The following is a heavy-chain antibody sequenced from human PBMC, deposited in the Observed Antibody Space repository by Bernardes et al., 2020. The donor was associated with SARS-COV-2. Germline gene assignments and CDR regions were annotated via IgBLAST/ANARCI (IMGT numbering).Heavy chain of an antibody. V-gene: IGHV3-23*01. CDR3: ARSHSSSQGSYYALDV. D-gene: IGHD6-13*01. CDR2: ISGSVDTT. CDR1: GFTFSNYV. J-gene: IGHJ6*02. Sequence: GGSLRLSCAASGFTFSNYVMNWVRQAPGKGLEWVSAISGSVDTTYYADSVKGRFAISSDNSKNTLYLQMNSLRAEDTATYYCARSHSSSQGSYYALDVWGQGTTVTVS.